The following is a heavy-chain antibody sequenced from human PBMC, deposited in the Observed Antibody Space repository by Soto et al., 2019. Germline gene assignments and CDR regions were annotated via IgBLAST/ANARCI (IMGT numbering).Heavy chain of an antibody. J-gene: IGHJ4*02. CDR1: GFTFSSYA. V-gene: IGHV3-30-3*01. CDR2: ISYDGSNK. D-gene: IGHD3-10*01. Sequence: GGSLRLSCAASGFTFSSYAMHWVRQAPGKGLEWVAVISYDGSNKYYADSVKGRFTISRDNSKNTLYLQMNSLRADDTAVYYCARDLVYYGSGSYYSGGITGTVCDYWGQGTLVTVSS. CDR3: ARDLVYYGSGSYYSGGITGTVCDY.